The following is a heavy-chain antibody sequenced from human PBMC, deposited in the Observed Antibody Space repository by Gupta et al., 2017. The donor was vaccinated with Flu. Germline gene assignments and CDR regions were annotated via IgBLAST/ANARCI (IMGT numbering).Heavy chain of an antibody. D-gene: IGHD2-2*01. Sequence: EVQLLESGGGLVQPGGSLRLSCAASGFTFSSDAMRWVRQAPGKGLEWVSAISGSGGSTYYADSVKGRFTISRDNSKNTLYLQMNSLRAEDTAVYYCAKGYCSSTSCYPYYFDYWGQGTLVTVSS. J-gene: IGHJ4*02. V-gene: IGHV3-23*01. CDR3: AKGYCSSTSCYPYYFDY. CDR1: GFTFSSDA. CDR2: ISGSGGST.